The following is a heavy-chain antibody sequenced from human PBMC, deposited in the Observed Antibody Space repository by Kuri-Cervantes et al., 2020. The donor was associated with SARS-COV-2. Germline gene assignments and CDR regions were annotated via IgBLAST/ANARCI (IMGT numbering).Heavy chain of an antibody. CDR2: ISSSSSYI. V-gene: IGHV3-21*01. Sequence: GGSLRLSCAASGFTFSSYSMNWVRQAPGKGLEWVSSISSSSSYIYYADSVKGRFTISRGNAKNSLYLQMNSLRAGDTAVYYCASRPPPGELGELRVSGMWSDAFDIWGQGTMVTVSS. CDR1: GFTFSSYS. D-gene: IGHD1-26*01. CDR3: ASRPPPGELGELRVSGMWSDAFDI. J-gene: IGHJ3*02.